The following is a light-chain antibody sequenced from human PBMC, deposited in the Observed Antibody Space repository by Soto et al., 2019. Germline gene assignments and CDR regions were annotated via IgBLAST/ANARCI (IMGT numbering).Light chain of an antibody. J-gene: IGKJ1*01. V-gene: IGKV3-15*01. CDR3: QQYNNWWT. CDR2: GAS. CDR1: QSVSSN. Sequence: EIVMTQSPATLSVSPGERATLSCRASQSVSSNLAWYQQKPAQAPRLLIYGASTRATGIPARFSGSGSGTEFTLTISRLQSEDFADYYCQQYNNWWTFSQGTKVEIK.